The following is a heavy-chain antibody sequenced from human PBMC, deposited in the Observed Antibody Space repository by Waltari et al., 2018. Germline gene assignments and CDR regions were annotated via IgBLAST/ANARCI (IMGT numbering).Heavy chain of an antibody. Sequence: EVQVVESGGGLVQPGGSLKLSCAPSGFSFRGSTIHWVRQPSGKGLEWVGRIRRQPYNYATAYSASVKGRFTISRDDSKNTAYLQMNNLMTEDTAVYYCSGGEVTGTDFWGQGTLVTVSS. D-gene: IGHD6-19*01. J-gene: IGHJ4*02. CDR2: IRRQPYNYAT. V-gene: IGHV3-73*01. CDR1: GFSFRGST. CDR3: SGGEVTGTDF.